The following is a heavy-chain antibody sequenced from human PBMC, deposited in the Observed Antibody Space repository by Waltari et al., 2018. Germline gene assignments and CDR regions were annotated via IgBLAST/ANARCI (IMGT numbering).Heavy chain of an antibody. J-gene: IGHJ6*02. D-gene: IGHD1-26*01. CDR3: AKSLSDPTVGGLDV. V-gene: IGHV3-23*04. CDR2: MSGVGGTI. CDR1: GFTFGRSA. Sequence: EVQLVESGGGLVQPGGSLRLSCEASGFTFGRSAMTWVRQVPGKGLEWRSAMSGVGGTIYYADSVQGRVIISRDPSKNTLFLQLNSLRVEDTAVYFCAKSLSDPTVGGLDVWGQGTPVTVSS.